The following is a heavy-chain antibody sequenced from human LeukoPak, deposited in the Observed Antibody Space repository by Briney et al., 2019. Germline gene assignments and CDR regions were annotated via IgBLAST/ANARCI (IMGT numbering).Heavy chain of an antibody. V-gene: IGHV7-4-1*02. CDR3: ARAGHMVRGVPVSGMDV. J-gene: IGHJ6*02. CDR1: GYTFTSYA. Sequence: ASVKVSRKASGYTFTSYAMNWVRQAPGQGLEWMGWINTNTGNPTNAQGFTGRFVFSLDTSVSTAYLQISSLKAEDTAVYYCARAGHMVRGVPVSGMDVWGQGTTVTVSS. CDR2: INTNTGNP. D-gene: IGHD3-10*01.